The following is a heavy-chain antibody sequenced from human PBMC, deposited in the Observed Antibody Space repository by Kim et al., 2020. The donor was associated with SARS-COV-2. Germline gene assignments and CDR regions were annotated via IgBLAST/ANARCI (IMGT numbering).Heavy chain of an antibody. CDR3: ARGLGYCSGGSCRS. J-gene: IGHJ5*02. D-gene: IGHD2-15*01. V-gene: IGHV4-34*01. Sequence: TPSLKSRVTISVDTSKNQFSLKLSSVTAADTAVYYCARGLGYCSGGSCRSWGQGTLVTVSS.